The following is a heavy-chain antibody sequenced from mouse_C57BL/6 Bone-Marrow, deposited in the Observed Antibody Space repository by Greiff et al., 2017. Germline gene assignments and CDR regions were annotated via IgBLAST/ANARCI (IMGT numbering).Heavy chain of an antibody. V-gene: IGHV1-69*01. J-gene: IGHJ2*01. CDR2: IDPSDSYT. D-gene: IGHD4-1*02. Sequence: QVQLQQSGAELVMPGASVKLSCKASGYTFTSYWMHWVKQRPGQGLEWIGEIDPSDSYTNYNQKFKGKSTLTVDKSSSTAYMQLSSLTSEDSAVYYCARSQRGHYFDYWGQGTTLTVSS. CDR1: GYTFTSYW. CDR3: ARSQRGHYFDY.